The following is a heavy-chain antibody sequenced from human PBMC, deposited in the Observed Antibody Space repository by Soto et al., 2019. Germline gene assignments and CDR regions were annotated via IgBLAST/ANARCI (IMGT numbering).Heavy chain of an antibody. Sequence: PSETLSLTCTVSGGSISSSSYYWVWIRQPPGKGLEWIGSIYYSGSTYYNPSLKSRVTISVDKSKNQFSLKLSSVTAADTAVYYCARGCGAGGRCYYYYGMDVWGQGTTVTVSS. J-gene: IGHJ6*02. CDR2: IYYSGST. V-gene: IGHV4-39*07. CDR3: ARGCGAGGRCYYYYGMDV. CDR1: GGSISSSSYY. D-gene: IGHD2-15*01.